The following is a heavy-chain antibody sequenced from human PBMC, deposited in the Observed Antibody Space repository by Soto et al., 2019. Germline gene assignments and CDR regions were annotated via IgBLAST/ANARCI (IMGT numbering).Heavy chain of an antibody. J-gene: IGHJ6*02. V-gene: IGHV3-74*01. CDR1: GFTFSSYW. CDR2: INSDGSST. CDR3: ARIGVPGELEAYYYGMDG. D-gene: IGHD1-26*01. Sequence: GSLRLSCAASGFTFSSYWMHWVRQAPGKGLVWVSRINSDGSSTSYADSVKGRFTISRDNAKNTLYLQMNSLRAEDTAVYYCARIGVPGELEAYYYGMDGWGQGTTVTVSS.